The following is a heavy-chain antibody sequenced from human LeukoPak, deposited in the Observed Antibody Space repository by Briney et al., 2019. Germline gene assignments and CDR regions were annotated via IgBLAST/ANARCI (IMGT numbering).Heavy chain of an antibody. CDR1: GGSISSYY. Sequence: SETLSLTCTVSGGSISSYYWSWIRQPPGKGLEWIGYIYYSGSTNYNPSLKSRVTISADTSKNQFSLKLSSVTAADTAVYYCARETYYYGSGSYLGYWGQGTLVTVSS. D-gene: IGHD3-10*01. V-gene: IGHV4-59*01. CDR3: ARETYYYGSGSYLGY. CDR2: IYYSGST. J-gene: IGHJ4*02.